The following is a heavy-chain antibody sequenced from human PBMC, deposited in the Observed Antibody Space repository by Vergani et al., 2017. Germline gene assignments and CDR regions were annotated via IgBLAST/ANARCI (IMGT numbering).Heavy chain of an antibody. CDR1: GDSISSNNC. D-gene: IGHD2-21*01. CDR3: AREGEGAFNLGH. Sequence: QVQLQQWGAGVVKPSGTLSLTCAVSGDSISSNNCWTWVRQPPGKGLEWIGETHESETSNYNPSLNSRVTISVDKSTNQCSLKLNSVTAADSGLYYCAREGEGAFNLGHWGQGTLVTVSS. J-gene: IGHJ4*02. V-gene: IGHV4-4*02. CDR2: THESETS.